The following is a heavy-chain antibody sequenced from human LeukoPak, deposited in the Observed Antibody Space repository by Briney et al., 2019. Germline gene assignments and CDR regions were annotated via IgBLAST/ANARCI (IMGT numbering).Heavy chain of an antibody. CDR2: IYYSGST. CDR1: GGSISTSSYY. J-gene: IGHJ3*02. Sequence: PSETLSLTCTVSGGSISTSSYYWGWIRQPPGKGLEWTGSIYYSGSTYYNPSLKSRVTISVDTSKNQFSLKVSSVTAADTAVYYCARETPEDYAFDIWGHGAMVIVSS. D-gene: IGHD2-15*01. V-gene: IGHV4-39*07. CDR3: ARETPEDYAFDI.